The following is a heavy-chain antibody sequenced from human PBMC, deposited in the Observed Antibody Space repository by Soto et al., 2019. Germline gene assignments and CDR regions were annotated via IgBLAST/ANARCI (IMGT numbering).Heavy chain of an antibody. J-gene: IGHJ6*02. Sequence: QVQLVESGGGVVQPGRSLRLSCAASGFTFSSYGMHWVRQAPGKGLEWVAVISYDGSNKYYADSVKGRFTISRDNSKNTLSLQMNSLRAEDTAVYYCAKCVAVTGSYYYGLDVWAQGPTVTVSS. D-gene: IGHD6-19*01. CDR2: ISYDGSNK. CDR3: AKCVAVTGSYYYGLDV. V-gene: IGHV3-30*18. CDR1: GFTFSSYG.